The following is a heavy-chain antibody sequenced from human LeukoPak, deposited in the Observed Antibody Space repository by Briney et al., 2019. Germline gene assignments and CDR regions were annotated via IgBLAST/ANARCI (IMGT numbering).Heavy chain of an antibody. CDR2: TYYMSKWYN. CDR3: ARDLKGAHTSVVTGFSWYFDL. Sequence: SQTLSLTCAISGDTVSRNSAAWNWIRQSPSRGLEWLGRTYYMSKWYNDYALSVKSRITINPDTSKNQFSLQLNSVTPEDTAVYYCARDLKGAHTSVVTGFSWYFDLWGRGTLVTVSS. J-gene: IGHJ2*01. D-gene: IGHD5-18*01. V-gene: IGHV6-1*01. CDR1: GDTVSRNSAA.